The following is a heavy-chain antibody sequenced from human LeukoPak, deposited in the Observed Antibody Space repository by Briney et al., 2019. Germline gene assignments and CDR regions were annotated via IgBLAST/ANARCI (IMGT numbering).Heavy chain of an antibody. D-gene: IGHD6-19*01. CDR2: IYYSGST. CDR3: ARQKGYSSGWYFDY. CDR1: GDSISSYY. J-gene: IGHJ4*02. V-gene: IGHV4-39*01. Sequence: PSETLSLTCTVSGDSISSYYWGWIRQPPGKGLEWIGSIYYSGSTYYNPSLKSRVTISVDTSKNQFSLKLSSVTAADTAVYYCARQKGYSSGWYFDYWGQGTLVTVSS.